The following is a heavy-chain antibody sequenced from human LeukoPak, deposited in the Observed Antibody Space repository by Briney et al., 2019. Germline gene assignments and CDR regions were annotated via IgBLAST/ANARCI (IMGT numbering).Heavy chain of an antibody. J-gene: IGHJ4*02. CDR2: INHSGST. D-gene: IGHD4-23*01. Sequence: SETLSLTCAVYGGSFSGYYWSWIRQPPGKGLEWIGEINHSGSTNYNPSLKSRVTISVDTSKNQFSLKLTSVTATDTAVYYCARDYGGKFDYWGQGILVTVSS. V-gene: IGHV4-34*01. CDR3: ARDYGGKFDY. CDR1: GGSFSGYY.